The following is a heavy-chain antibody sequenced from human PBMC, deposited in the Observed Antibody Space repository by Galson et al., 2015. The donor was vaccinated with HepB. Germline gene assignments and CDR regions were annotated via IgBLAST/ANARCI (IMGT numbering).Heavy chain of an antibody. CDR1: GGSISSYY. CDR3: ARKQQLPWSKGNWYFDL. V-gene: IGHV4-59*01. CDR2: IYYSGST. D-gene: IGHD6-13*01. Sequence: ETLSLTCTVSGGSISSYYWSWIRQPPGKGLEWIGYIYYSGSTNYNPSLKSRVTISVDTSKNQFSLKLSSVTAADTAVYYCARKQQLPWSKGNWYFDLWGRGTLVTVSS. J-gene: IGHJ2*01.